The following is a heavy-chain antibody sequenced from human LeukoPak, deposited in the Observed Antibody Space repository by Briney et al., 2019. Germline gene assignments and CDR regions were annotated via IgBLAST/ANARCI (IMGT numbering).Heavy chain of an antibody. CDR3: AKHKAAVGTEALDY. D-gene: IGHD6-13*01. Sequence: PGGSLRLSCAASGFTFSSSAMSWVRQAPGKGLEWVSAISNNGGYTYYADSVQGRFTISRDNSKSTLCLQMNSLRAEDTAVYYCAKHKAAVGTEALDYWGQGTLVTVSS. CDR2: ISNNGGYT. V-gene: IGHV3-23*01. J-gene: IGHJ4*02. CDR1: GFTFSSSA.